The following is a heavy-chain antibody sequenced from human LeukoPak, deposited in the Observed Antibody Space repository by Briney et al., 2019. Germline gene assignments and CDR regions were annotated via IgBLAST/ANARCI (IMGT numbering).Heavy chain of an antibody. CDR2: INSRSNDI. CDR3: VKDDGWVQYAN. J-gene: IGHJ4*02. CDR1: GFTFSSYS. D-gene: IGHD5-24*01. Sequence: GGSLRLSCAASGFTFSSYSMNWVRQAPGQGLEWVSSINSRSNDIYYADSVKGRFIISRDNSKNTVYLQMNSLSAEDAAVYYCVKDDGWVQYANWGQGTLVTVSS. V-gene: IGHV3-21*04.